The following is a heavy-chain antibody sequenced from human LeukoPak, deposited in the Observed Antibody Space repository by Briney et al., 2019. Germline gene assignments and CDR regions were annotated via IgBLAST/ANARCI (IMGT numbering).Heavy chain of an antibody. CDR1: GGSISSYY. CDR3: ARSVVVAAKNWFDP. D-gene: IGHD2-15*01. Sequence: SETLSLTCTVSGGSISSYYWSWIRQPPGKGLEWIGYIYYSGSTNYNHSLKSRVTISVDTSKNHFSLKLSSVTAADTAVYYCARSVVVAAKNWFDPWRQGTLVTVSS. V-gene: IGHV4-59*08. J-gene: IGHJ5*02. CDR2: IYYSGST.